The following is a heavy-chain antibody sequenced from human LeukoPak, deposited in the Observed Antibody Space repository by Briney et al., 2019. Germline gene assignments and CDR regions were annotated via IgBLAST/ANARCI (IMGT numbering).Heavy chain of an antibody. CDR1: GFTFSSYT. J-gene: IGHJ5*02. V-gene: IGHV3-43*01. Sequence: GGSLRLSCAASGFTFSSYTMHWVRQAPGKGLEWVSLISWDGGSTYYADSVKGRFTISRDNSKNSLYLQMNSLRTEDTALYYCAKGKGGYGSWYSWFDPWGQGTLVTVSS. CDR2: ISWDGGST. CDR3: AKGKGGYGSWYSWFDP. D-gene: IGHD6-13*01.